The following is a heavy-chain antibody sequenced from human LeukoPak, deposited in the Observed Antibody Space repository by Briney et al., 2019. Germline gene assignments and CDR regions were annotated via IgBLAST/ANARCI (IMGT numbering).Heavy chain of an antibody. J-gene: IGHJ5*02. CDR3: ARVFSERSPWFDP. V-gene: IGHV4-61*08. CDR2: IYYSGST. Sequence: SETLSLTCAVSGGSISSGGYSWSWIRQPPGKGLEWIGYIYYSGSTNYNPSLKSRVTISVDTSKNQFSLKLSSVTAADTAVYYCARVFSERSPWFDPWGQGTLVTVSS. D-gene: IGHD3-3*02. CDR1: GGSISSGGYS.